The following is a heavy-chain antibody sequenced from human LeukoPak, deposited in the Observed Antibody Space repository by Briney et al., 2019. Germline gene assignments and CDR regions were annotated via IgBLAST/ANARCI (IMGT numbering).Heavy chain of an antibody. CDR1: GYTFTSYA. Sequence: ASVKVSCKASGYTFTSYAMHWVRQAPGQRLEWMGWINAGNGNTKYSQKFQGRVTITRDTSASTAYMELSSLRSEDTAVYYCARGAVSSGWLNYYYYGMDVWAQGTTVTFSS. D-gene: IGHD6-19*01. V-gene: IGHV1-3*01. CDR3: ARGAVSSGWLNYYYYGMDV. J-gene: IGHJ6*02. CDR2: INAGNGNT.